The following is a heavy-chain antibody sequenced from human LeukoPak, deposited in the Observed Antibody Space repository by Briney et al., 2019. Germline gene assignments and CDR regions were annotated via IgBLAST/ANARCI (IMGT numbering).Heavy chain of an antibody. D-gene: IGHD5-18*01. CDR3: AREPQYSYGFDY. CDR2: ISYDGSNK. V-gene: IGHV3-30-3*01. CDR1: GFTFSSYA. Sequence: PGGSLRLSCAASGFTFSSYAMHWVRQAPGKGLGWVAVISYDGSNKYYADSVKGRFTISRDNSKNTLYLQMNSLRAEDTAVYYCAREPQYSYGFDYWGQGTLVTVSS. J-gene: IGHJ4*02.